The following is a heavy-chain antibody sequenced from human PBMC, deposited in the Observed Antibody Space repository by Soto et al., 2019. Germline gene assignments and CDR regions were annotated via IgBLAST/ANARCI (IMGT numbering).Heavy chain of an antibody. CDR1: GFTFSSYG. Sequence: GGSLRLSCAASGFTFSSYGMHWVRQAPGKGLEWVAVIWYDGSNKYYADSVKGRFTISRDNSKNTLYLQMNSLRAEDTAVYYCAREVVVRAEEYYYYYYMDVWGKGTTVTVSS. CDR2: IWYDGSNK. J-gene: IGHJ6*03. D-gene: IGHD3-10*01. CDR3: AREVVVRAEEYYYYYYMDV. V-gene: IGHV3-33*01.